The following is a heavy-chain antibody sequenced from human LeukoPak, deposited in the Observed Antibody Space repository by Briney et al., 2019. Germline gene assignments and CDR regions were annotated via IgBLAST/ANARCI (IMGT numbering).Heavy chain of an antibody. CDR1: GGSISSDY. J-gene: IGHJ4*02. V-gene: IGHV4-59*01. CDR3: AREVSGSHSRFDY. D-gene: IGHD3-3*01. CDR2: IYYSGST. Sequence: PSETQSLTCTVSGGSISSDYWSWIRQPPGKGLEWIGSIYYSGSTNYNPSLKSRVTISVDTSKNQFSLRLSSVTAADTAVYYCAREVSGSHSRFDYWGQGTLVTVSS.